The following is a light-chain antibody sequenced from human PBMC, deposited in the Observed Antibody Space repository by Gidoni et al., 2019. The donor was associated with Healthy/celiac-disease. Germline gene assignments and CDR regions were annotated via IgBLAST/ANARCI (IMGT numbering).Light chain of an antibody. CDR1: QDISNY. CDR3: QQYDNLPLT. J-gene: IGKJ4*01. Sequence: DIQMTQSPSSLSASVGDRVTITCQASQDISNYLNWYQQKPGKAPKRLIYDASTLETGVPSRFSGSGSGTDFTFTISSLQPEDIATYYCQQYDNLPLTFGGGTKVEIK. CDR2: DAS. V-gene: IGKV1-33*01.